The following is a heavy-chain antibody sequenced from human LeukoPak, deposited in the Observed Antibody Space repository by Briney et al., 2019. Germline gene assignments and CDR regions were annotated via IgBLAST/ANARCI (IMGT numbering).Heavy chain of an antibody. D-gene: IGHD2/OR15-2a*01. V-gene: IGHV4-4*02. J-gene: IGHJ4*02. CDR2: VHLNGRT. CDR1: GXSISSTNW. Sequence: SETLSLTCDVSGXSISSTNWWTWVRQPPGGGLEWIGEVHLNGRTHYSPSLESRVTMSVDMSENHISLQLTSVTAADTAVYYCAREGGFYRPLDYSGPGTLVIVSS. CDR3: AREGGFYRPLDY.